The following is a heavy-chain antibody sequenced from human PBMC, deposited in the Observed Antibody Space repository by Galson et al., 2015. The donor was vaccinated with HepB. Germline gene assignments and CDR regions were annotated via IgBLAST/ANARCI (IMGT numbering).Heavy chain of an antibody. CDR2: TDPSDSYT. CDR1: GYIFIDHW. J-gene: IGHJ5*02. CDR3: ARQVIPGSTSSQVWFDP. Sequence: QSGAEVKKPGESLRISCKASGYIFIDHWITWVRQMPGKGLEWMGRTDPSDSYTSYAPAFEGHLTISVDKSIDTAYLQWSSLKASDTAMYFCARQVIPGSTSSQVWFDPWGQGTLVTVSS. V-gene: IGHV5-10-1*01. D-gene: IGHD2-2*01.